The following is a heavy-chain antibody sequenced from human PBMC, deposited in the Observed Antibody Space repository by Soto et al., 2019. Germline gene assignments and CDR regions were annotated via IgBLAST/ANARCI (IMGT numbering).Heavy chain of an antibody. CDR3: ARDTDGSGRNNWFDP. Sequence: QVACKASGYTFTSYGISWVRQAPGQGLEWMGWISAYNGNTNYAQKLQGRATMTTDTSTSTAYMELRSLRSDDTAVYYCARDTDGSGRNNWFDPWGQGTLVTVSS. J-gene: IGHJ5*02. CDR1: GYTFTSYG. D-gene: IGHD3-10*01. V-gene: IGHV1-18*01. CDR2: ISAYNGNT.